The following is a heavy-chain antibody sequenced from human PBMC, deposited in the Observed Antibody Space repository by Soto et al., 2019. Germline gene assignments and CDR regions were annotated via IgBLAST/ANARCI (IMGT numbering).Heavy chain of an antibody. CDR1: GFTFSSYS. Sequence: GGSLRLSCAASGFTFSSYSMNWVRQAPGKGLEWVSSISSSSSYIYYADSVKGRFTISRDNAKNSLYLQMNSLRAEDTAVYYCASLEGYYGSGSYIGYWGQGTLVTVSS. D-gene: IGHD3-10*01. J-gene: IGHJ4*02. CDR2: ISSSSSYI. V-gene: IGHV3-21*01. CDR3: ASLEGYYGSGSYIGY.